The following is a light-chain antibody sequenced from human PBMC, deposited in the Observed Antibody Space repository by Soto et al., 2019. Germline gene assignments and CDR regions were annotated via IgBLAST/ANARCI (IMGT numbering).Light chain of an antibody. CDR3: ATWDDSRNGV. Sequence: QSVLTQPPSASGAPGQRITISCSGSTSNIESHPVNWFQQVPGAAPKLLIITNNQRPSGVPDRFSAPKSGASASLAISGLRSEDEATYYCATWDDSRNGVFGTGTKLTVL. V-gene: IGLV1-44*01. CDR2: TNN. CDR1: TSNIESHP. J-gene: IGLJ1*01.